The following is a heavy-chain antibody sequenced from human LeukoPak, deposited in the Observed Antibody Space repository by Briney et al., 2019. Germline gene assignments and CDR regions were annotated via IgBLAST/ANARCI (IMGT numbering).Heavy chain of an antibody. CDR3: VRDRGWLQFEN. CDR2: ISGSGSTI. CDR1: GFTFSDYY. Sequence: GGSLRLSCAASGFTFSDYYMSWIRQAPGKGLEWVSYISGSGSTIYYADSMKGRFTISRDNAKKSLYLQMNSLRAEDTAVYYCVRDRGWLQFENWGQGTLVTVSS. J-gene: IGHJ4*02. V-gene: IGHV3-11*04. D-gene: IGHD5-24*01.